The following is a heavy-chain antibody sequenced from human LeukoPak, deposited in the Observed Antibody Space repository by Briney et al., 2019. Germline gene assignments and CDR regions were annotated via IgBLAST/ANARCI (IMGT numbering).Heavy chain of an antibody. J-gene: IGHJ4*02. CDR1: GYTFTGYY. D-gene: IGHD3-22*01. Sequence: ASVKVSCKASGYTFTGYYIHWVRQAPGQGLEWMGWININSGGTNYAQKFQGRVTMTRDTSISTAYMELSRLRSDDTAVYYCARVGRYYDSSGYYGYWGQGTLVTVSS. CDR2: ININSGGT. CDR3: ARVGRYYDSSGYYGY. V-gene: IGHV1-2*02.